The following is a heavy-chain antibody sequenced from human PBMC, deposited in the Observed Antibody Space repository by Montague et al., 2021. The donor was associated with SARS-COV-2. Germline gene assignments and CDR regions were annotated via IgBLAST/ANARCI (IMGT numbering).Heavy chain of an antibody. D-gene: IGHD3-16*02. CDR2: IYYSGST. V-gene: IGHV4-39*02. J-gene: IGHJ4*02. CDR1: GGSISSSSYY. CDR3: ARDLTYCVEVWGTHRYARDH. Sequence: SETLSLTCSVSGGSISSSSYYWSWIRQPPGKGLEWIGCIYYSGSTNYNPSLKSRVTMSVDTSKNQFSLKLSSVTAADTAVYYCARDLTYCVEVWGTHRYARDHWGQGTLVTVSS.